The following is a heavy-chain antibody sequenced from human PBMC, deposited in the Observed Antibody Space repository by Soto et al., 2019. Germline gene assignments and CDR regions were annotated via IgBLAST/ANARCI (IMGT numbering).Heavy chain of an antibody. Sequence: QVQLVQSGAEVKKPGSSVKVSCKASGGTFSSYAIGWVRQAPGQGLEWMGGIIPIFGTANYAQKFQGRVTITADNSTSTAYMDLSSLRSEDTAVYYCARDLMEDGLYDFWSGDYPHWFDPWGQGTLVTVSS. CDR3: ARDLMEDGLYDFWSGDYPHWFDP. CDR2: IIPIFGTA. CDR1: GGTFSSYA. J-gene: IGHJ5*02. D-gene: IGHD3-3*01. V-gene: IGHV1-69*06.